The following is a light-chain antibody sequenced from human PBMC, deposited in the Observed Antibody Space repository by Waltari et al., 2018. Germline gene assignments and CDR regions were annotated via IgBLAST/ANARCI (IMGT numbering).Light chain of an antibody. CDR2: RNN. Sequence: QSVLTQPPSASGTPGQRVTITCSGSSSNIGSKHVYWYQQLPGTAPKLLIYRNNQRPSGVPDRFSGSKSGTSASLAISGLRSEDEADYYCAAWDDSLSVYVFGTGTKVTVL. V-gene: IGLV1-47*01. CDR1: SSNIGSKH. J-gene: IGLJ1*01. CDR3: AAWDDSLSVYV.